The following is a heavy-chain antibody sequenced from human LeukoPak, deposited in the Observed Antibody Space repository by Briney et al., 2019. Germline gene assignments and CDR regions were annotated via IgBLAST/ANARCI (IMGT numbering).Heavy chain of an antibody. CDR1: GFTFSSYG. Sequence: GGPLRLACAASGFTFSSYGMHWVRQAPGKGLEWVAFIRYDGSNKYYADSVKGRFTISRDNSKNTLYLQMNSLRAEDTAVYYCARHEDYEIFVNVDYWGQGTLVTVSS. CDR3: ARHEDYEIFVNVDY. D-gene: IGHD4-17*01. CDR2: IRYDGSNK. J-gene: IGHJ4*02. V-gene: IGHV3-30*02.